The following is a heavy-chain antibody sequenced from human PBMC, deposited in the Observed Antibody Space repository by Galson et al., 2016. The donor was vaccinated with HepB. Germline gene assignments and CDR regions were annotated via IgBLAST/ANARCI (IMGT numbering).Heavy chain of an antibody. V-gene: IGHV3-21*01. CDR2: ISSSSTYI. CDR1: GFTFSRYT. J-gene: IGHJ3*02. CDR3: ARESSGYDYDFDI. Sequence: SLRLSCAASGFTFSRYTMNWVRRAPGKGLEWVSSISSSSTYIYYADSMKGRFTISRDNAKKLLYLQMSSLRAEDTAVYYCARESSGYDYDFDIWAKGQWSPSLQ. D-gene: IGHD5-12*01.